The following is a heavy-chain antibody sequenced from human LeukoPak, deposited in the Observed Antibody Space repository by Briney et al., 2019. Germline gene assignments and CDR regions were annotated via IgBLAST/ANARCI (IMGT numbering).Heavy chain of an antibody. Sequence: SETLSLTCSVSGGSISSSSYYWGWIRQPPGKGLEWIGNIYYSGSTYYNPSLKSRVTISVDTSKNQFSLKLSSVTAADTAVYYCARANYDSSGYYFDYWGQGTLVTVSS. CDR1: GGSISSSSYY. J-gene: IGHJ4*02. CDR2: IYYSGST. D-gene: IGHD3-22*01. V-gene: IGHV4-39*01. CDR3: ARANYDSSGYYFDY.